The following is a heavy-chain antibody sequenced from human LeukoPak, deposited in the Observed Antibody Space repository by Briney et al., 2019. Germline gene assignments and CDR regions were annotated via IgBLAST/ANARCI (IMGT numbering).Heavy chain of an antibody. CDR1: GFTFSSYA. Sequence: GGSLRLSCAASGFTFSSYAMHWVRQAPGKGLEWVAVISYDGSNKYYADSVKGRFTISRDNSKNTLYLQMNSLRAEDTAVYYCARDKGDGYNYRAFDIWGQGTMVTVSS. CDR3: ARDKGDGYNYRAFDI. CDR2: ISYDGSNK. D-gene: IGHD5-24*01. V-gene: IGHV3-30*04. J-gene: IGHJ3*02.